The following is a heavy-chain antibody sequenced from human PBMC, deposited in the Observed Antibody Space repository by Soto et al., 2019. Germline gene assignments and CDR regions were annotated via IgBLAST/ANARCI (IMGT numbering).Heavy chain of an antibody. D-gene: IGHD6-19*01. Sequence: GGSMRLSCAASGFTVSSNYMSWGRQAPGKGLEWVSVIYSGGSTYYADSVKGRFTISRDNSKNTLYLQMNSLRAEDTAVYYCARDKIAVAGTGYYYYGMDVWGQGTTVTVSS. CDR1: GFTVSSNY. CDR3: ARDKIAVAGTGYYYYGMDV. V-gene: IGHV3-53*01. CDR2: IYSGGST. J-gene: IGHJ6*02.